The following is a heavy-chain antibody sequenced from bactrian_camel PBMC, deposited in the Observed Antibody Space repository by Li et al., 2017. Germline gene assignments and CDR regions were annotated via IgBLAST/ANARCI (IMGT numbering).Heavy chain of an antibody. D-gene: IGHD2*01. Sequence: HVQLVESGGGSVQSGGSLRLSCAASGVTRSIKSIGWFKGREGVAAIYTAYGFDGTRYADSVKGRFTLSQDRGKNTVYLQMNNLKPEDTATYYCAAGGHNNGGYYCLEATDRNYWGQGTQVTVS. CDR1: GVTRSIKS. CDR3: AAGGHNNGGYYCLEATDRNY. J-gene: IGHJ4*01. CDR2: IYTAYGFDGT. V-gene: IGHV3S53*01.